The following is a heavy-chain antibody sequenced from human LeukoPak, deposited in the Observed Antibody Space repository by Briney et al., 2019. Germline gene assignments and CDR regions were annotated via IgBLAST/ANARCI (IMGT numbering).Heavy chain of an antibody. Sequence: GGSLRLSCEASGFTFSDYWMNWFRQTPGKGLEWVANIKKDGTEKYYVDSVKGRFTISRDNAKKSLYLQMNSLRAEDTAVYYCVGYCGANSCYSGMRGDYWGQGTLATVSS. CDR2: IKKDGTEK. V-gene: IGHV3-7*01. CDR3: VGYCGANSCYSGMRGDY. CDR1: GFTFSDYW. D-gene: IGHD4/OR15-4a*01. J-gene: IGHJ4*02.